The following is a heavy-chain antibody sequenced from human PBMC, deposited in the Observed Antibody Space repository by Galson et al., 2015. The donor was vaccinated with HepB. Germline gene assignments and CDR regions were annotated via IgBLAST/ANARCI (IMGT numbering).Heavy chain of an antibody. D-gene: IGHD3-22*01. CDR3: ARWHEDYYDSSGYGSLDY. Sequence: QSGAEVKKPGESLRISCKGSGYSFTSYWISWVRQMPGKGLEWMGRIDPSDSYTNYSPSFQGHVTISADKSISTAYLQWSSLKASDTAMYYCARWHEDYYDSSGYGSLDYWGQGTLVTVSS. V-gene: IGHV5-10-1*01. CDR2: IDPSDSYT. CDR1: GYSFTSYW. J-gene: IGHJ4*02.